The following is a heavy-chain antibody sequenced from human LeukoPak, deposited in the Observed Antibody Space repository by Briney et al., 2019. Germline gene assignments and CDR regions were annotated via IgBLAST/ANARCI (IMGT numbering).Heavy chain of an antibody. CDR3: AKDRQGDYDILTGYLDY. D-gene: IGHD3-9*01. CDR1: GFTFSSDS. V-gene: IGHV3-21*01. J-gene: IGHJ4*02. CDR2: ISSSSSYI. Sequence: GRSLRLSCAASGFTFSSDSMNSVRQAPGQGLEWVSSISSSSSYIYYADSVKGRFTISRDNSKNTLYLLMNSLSAEDTGVYYCAKDRQGDYDILTGYLDYWGQGTLVTVSA.